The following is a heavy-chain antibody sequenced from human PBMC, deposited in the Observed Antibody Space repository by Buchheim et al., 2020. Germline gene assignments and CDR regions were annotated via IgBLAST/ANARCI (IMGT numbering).Heavy chain of an antibody. CDR3: AVSSGVTTRYYSYQYGMDV. V-gene: IGHV4-30-2*01. D-gene: IGHD4-11*01. CDR2: IYHSGST. CDR1: GGSISSGGYS. Sequence: QLQLQESGSGLVKPSQTLSLTCAVSGGSISSGGYSWSWSRQPPGKGLEWIGYIYHSGSTYYTTSLKSRVTISVDRSTTQISLKLSSVTAADTAVYYCAVSSGVTTRYYSYQYGMDVWGQGTT. J-gene: IGHJ6*02.